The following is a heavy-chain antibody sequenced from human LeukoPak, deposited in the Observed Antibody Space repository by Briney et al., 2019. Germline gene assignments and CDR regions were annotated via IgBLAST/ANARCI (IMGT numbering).Heavy chain of an antibody. CDR3: ARGYYDNSGYSNPFDY. D-gene: IGHD3-22*01. CDR1: GGSISSLY. CDR2: VHHSGST. Sequence: SETLSLTCTVSGGSISSLYWSWLRQPPGKGLEWIGYVHHSGSTNYNPSLKSRVTISIDTSKNQFSLKLSPVTAADTAVYYCARGYYDNSGYSNPFDYWGQGTLVTVSS. V-gene: IGHV4-59*11. J-gene: IGHJ4*02.